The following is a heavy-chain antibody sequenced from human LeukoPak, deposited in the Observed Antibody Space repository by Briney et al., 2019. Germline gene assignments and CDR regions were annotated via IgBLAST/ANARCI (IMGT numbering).Heavy chain of an antibody. V-gene: IGHV4-39*01. CDR1: GRSLYISNYL. Sequence: NPSEPVSLLCTVSGRSLYISNYLCGWVPQPRAKGLGWFGRIYYKEITYYNPSLKSRVTISVDTSKNQFSLKLSSVAAADTAVYYCASRYCFGGSGSDDSWGQGTLVIVSS. J-gene: IGHJ4*02. D-gene: IGHD2-15*01. CDR2: IYYKEIT. CDR3: ASRYCFGGSGSDDS.